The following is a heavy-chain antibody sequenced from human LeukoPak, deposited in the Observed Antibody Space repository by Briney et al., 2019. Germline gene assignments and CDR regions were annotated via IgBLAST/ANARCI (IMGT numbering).Heavy chain of an antibody. CDR1: GFTFSNAW. CDR3: TTDRITNDAFDI. D-gene: IGHD1-14*01. Sequence: TGGSLRLSCAASGFTFSNAWMSWVRQAPGKGLEWVGRIKSKTDGGTTDYAAPVKGRFTISRDDSKNTLYLQMNSLKTEDTAVYYCTTDRITNDAFDIWGQGKMFTVSS. J-gene: IGHJ3*02. V-gene: IGHV3-15*01. CDR2: IKSKTDGGTT.